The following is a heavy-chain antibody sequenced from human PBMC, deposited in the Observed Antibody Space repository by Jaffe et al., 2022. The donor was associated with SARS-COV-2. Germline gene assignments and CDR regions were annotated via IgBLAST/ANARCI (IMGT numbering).Heavy chain of an antibody. CDR1: GFTFSDHH. CDR3: ARVPLDGYSFFEY. CDR2: IRNKAKSYTT. J-gene: IGHJ4*02. V-gene: IGHV3-72*01. D-gene: IGHD4-4*01. Sequence: EVQLVESGGGLVQPGGSLRLSCAASGFTFSDHHIDWVRQAPGKGLEWVGRIRNKAKSYTTEYAASVKGRFTISRDDSKNSVYLQMNSLKTEDTAVYHCARVPLDGYSFFEYWGQGTLVTVSS.